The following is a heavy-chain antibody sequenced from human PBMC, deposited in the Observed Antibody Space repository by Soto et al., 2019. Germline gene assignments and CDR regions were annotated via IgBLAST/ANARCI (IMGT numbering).Heavy chain of an antibody. D-gene: IGHD6-19*01. CDR1: GVSISTYY. J-gene: IGHJ5*02. Sequence: SETLSLTCTVSGVSISTYYWSWIRQPPGKGLEWIGYIYYSGSINYNPSLKSRVTISVDTSKNQFSLKLSSVTAADTAVYYCAREPVAGNGGWFDPWGQGTLVTVSS. CDR3: AREPVAGNGGWFDP. CDR2: IYYSGSI. V-gene: IGHV4-59*01.